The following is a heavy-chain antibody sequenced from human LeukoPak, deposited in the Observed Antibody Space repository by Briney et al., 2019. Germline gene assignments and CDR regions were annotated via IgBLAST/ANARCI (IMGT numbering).Heavy chain of an antibody. Sequence: GGSLRLSCAASGFTFSSYEMNWVRQAPGKGLEWVSYISSSGTTTYYADSVKGRFIISRDNAKNSLYLQMNSLRAEDTAVYYCARVGVVVAATGNLWFDPWGQGTLVTVSS. D-gene: IGHD2-15*01. J-gene: IGHJ5*02. CDR3: ARVGVVVAATGNLWFDP. CDR1: GFTFSSYE. CDR2: ISSSGTTT. V-gene: IGHV3-48*03.